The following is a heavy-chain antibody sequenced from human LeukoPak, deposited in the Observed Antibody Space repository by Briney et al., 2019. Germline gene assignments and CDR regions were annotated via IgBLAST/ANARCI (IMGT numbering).Heavy chain of an antibody. CDR3: AKRGVVIRVILVGFHKEAYYFDS. Sequence: GGSLRLSCAVSGITLSNYGMSWVRQAPGKGLDWVAGISGSGGGTNYADPVKGRFTISRDNPRNTLYLQMNSLRAEDTAVYFCAKRGVVIRVILVGFHKEAYYFDSWGQGALVTVSS. J-gene: IGHJ4*02. D-gene: IGHD3-22*01. V-gene: IGHV3-23*01. CDR1: GITLSNYG. CDR2: ISGSGGGT.